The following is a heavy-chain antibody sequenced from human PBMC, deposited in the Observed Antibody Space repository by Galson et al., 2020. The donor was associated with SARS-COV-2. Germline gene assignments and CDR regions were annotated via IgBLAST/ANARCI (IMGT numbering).Heavy chain of an antibody. V-gene: IGHV3-30*18. CDR3: AKDRVNMVRGLPE. J-gene: IGHJ4*02. CDR2: ISYDGSNK. CDR1: GFTFSSYC. D-gene: IGHD3-10*01. Sequence: VKIGESLKISCVVSGFTFSSYCMHLVRQAPAKGLEWVPAISYDGSNKYYADSVKGRFTISIDNSKNTLYLQMNSLRAEDTTVYYCAKDRVNMVRGLPEWGQGTLVTVSS.